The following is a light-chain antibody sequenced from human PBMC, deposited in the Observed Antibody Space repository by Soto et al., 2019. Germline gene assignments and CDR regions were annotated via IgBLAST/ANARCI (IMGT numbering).Light chain of an antibody. Sequence: DIQMTQSPSSLSASVRDRVTITCRASQSISSYLNWYQQKPGKAPKLLIYAASSLQSGVPSRFSGSGSGTAFTLTISSLQPEDFATYYCQHSCSTLWTFGQGTKVEIK. CDR1: QSISSY. CDR2: AAS. V-gene: IGKV1-39*01. J-gene: IGKJ1*01. CDR3: QHSCSTLWT.